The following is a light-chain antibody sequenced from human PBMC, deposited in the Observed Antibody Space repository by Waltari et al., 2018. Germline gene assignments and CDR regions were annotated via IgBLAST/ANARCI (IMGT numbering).Light chain of an antibody. CDR1: SGIDVGTYR. CDR3: MIWDSSAWV. V-gene: IGLV5-45*01. J-gene: IGLJ3*02. Sequence: QAVLTQPPYLSASPGASASLTCTLRSGIDVGTYRIYWYQQKPGSPPHYLLRYRSDSDKQQGSGVPSRFSGSKDASANAGILLISGLQSDDEADYYCMIWDSSAWVFGGGTKLTVL. CDR2: YRSDSDK.